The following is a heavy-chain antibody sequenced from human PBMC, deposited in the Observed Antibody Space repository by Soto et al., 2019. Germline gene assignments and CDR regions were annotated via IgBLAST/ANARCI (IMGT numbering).Heavy chain of an antibody. CDR1: GFTFSNSW. V-gene: IGHV3-7*01. J-gene: IGHJ5*02. CDR2: IKQDGSEK. Sequence: GGSLRLSCAASGFTFSNSWMSWVRQAPGKGLEWVANIKQDGSEKYYVDSVKGRFTISRDNAKNSLYLQMNSLRAEDTAVYYCARASAWGQGTLVTVS. CDR3: ARASA.